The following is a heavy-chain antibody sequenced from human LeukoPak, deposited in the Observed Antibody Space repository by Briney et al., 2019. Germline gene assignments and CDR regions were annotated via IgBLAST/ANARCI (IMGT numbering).Heavy chain of an antibody. CDR1: GFTFSSCA. V-gene: IGHV3-23*01. CDR2: ISGSGGST. J-gene: IGHJ4*02. Sequence: PGGSLRLSCAASGFTFSSCAMSWVRQAPGKGLEWVSAISGSGGSTYYADSVKGRFTISRDNSKNTLYLQMNSLRAEDTAVYYCAKDPYYDFWSGLGPVGYWGQGTLVTVSS. D-gene: IGHD3-3*01. CDR3: AKDPYYDFWSGLGPVGY.